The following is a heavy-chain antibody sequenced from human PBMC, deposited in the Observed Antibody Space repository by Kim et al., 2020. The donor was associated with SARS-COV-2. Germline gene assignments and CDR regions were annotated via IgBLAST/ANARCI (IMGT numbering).Heavy chain of an antibody. V-gene: IGHV1-46*01. Sequence: ASVKVSCKASGYTFTSYYMHWVRQAPGQGLEWMGIINPSGGSTSYAQKFQGRVTMTRDTSTSTVYMELSSLRSEDKAVYYCARAGSSSWTYYYYYGMDVWGQGTTVTVSS. D-gene: IGHD6-6*01. CDR3: ARAGSSSWTYYYYYGMDV. CDR2: INPSGGST. J-gene: IGHJ6*02. CDR1: GYTFTSYY.